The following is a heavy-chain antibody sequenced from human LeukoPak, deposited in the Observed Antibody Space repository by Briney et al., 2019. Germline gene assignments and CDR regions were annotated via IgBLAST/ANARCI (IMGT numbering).Heavy chain of an antibody. CDR1: GGSISSGDYY. V-gene: IGHV4-30-4*01. Sequence: SETLSLTCTVSGGSISSGDYYWSWIRQPPGKGLEWIGYIYYSGSTYYNPSLKSRVTISVDTSKNQFSLKLGSVTAADTAVYYCVGGSGSLEPYYFDYWGQGTLVTVSS. J-gene: IGHJ4*02. D-gene: IGHD3-10*01. CDR3: VGGSGSLEPYYFDY. CDR2: IYYSGST.